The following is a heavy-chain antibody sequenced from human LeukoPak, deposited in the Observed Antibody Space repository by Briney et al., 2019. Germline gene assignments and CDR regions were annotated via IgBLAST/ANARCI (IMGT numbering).Heavy chain of an antibody. Sequence: PGGSLRLSCAASGFTFSSYSMNWVRQAPGKGLEWVSSISSSSSYIYYADSVKGRFTISRDNAKNSLYLQMNSLRAEDTAVYYCARDTEKGYCSGGSCYPLPDAFDIWGQGTMVTVSS. CDR1: GFTFSSYS. CDR3: ARDTEKGYCSGGSCYPLPDAFDI. V-gene: IGHV3-21*01. D-gene: IGHD2-15*01. J-gene: IGHJ3*02. CDR2: ISSSSSYI.